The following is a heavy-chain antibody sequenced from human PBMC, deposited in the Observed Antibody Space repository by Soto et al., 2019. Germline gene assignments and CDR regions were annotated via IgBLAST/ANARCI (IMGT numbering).Heavy chain of an antibody. CDR1: GYTFTGHY. CDR3: TSPGESYNWNWPLDY. J-gene: IGHJ4*02. D-gene: IGHD1-7*01. Sequence: ASVKVSCKASGYTFTGHYIHWVRQAPEQGPEWMGEIGPESGATRYAQRFQGRVTMTRDMSITTVYMELNSLKTEDTAVYYCTSPGESYNWNWPLDYWGQGTLVTVSS. V-gene: IGHV1-2*02. CDR2: IGPESGAT.